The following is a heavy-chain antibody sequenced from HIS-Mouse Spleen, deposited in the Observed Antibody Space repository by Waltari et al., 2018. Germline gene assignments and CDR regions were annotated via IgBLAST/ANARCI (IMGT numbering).Heavy chain of an antibody. V-gene: IGHV2-5*02. CDR2: IYWDDDK. CDR3: AHQGRKDTWIQLSDNWFDP. CDR1: GFSLSTSGVG. Sequence: QITLKESGPTLVKPTQTLTLTCTFSGFSLSTSGVGVGWIRQPPGKALEWLALIYWDDDKRYSPSLKSRLTITKDTSKNQVVLTMTNMDPVDTATYYCAHQGRKDTWIQLSDNWFDPWGQGTLVTVSS. D-gene: IGHD5-18*01. J-gene: IGHJ5*02.